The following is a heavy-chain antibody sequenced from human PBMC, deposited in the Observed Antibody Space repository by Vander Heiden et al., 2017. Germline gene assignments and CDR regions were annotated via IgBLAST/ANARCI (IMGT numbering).Heavy chain of an antibody. CDR2: SYYRSRWYT. D-gene: IGHD2-15*01. CDR3: TRTGGGDY. V-gene: IGHV6-1*01. J-gene: IGHJ4*02. CDR1: GDSVLSNSAA. Sequence: QVQLQQSGPGLVKPSQTLSVTCAISGDSVLSNSAAWNWIRQSPSRGLEWLGRSYYRSRWYTEYAASVRSRITINPDTSKNQLSLQLNSVTPEDTAVYYCTRTGGGDYWGQGTLVTVSS.